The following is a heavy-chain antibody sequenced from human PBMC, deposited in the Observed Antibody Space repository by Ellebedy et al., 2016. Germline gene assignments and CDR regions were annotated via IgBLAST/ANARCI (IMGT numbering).Heavy chain of an antibody. V-gene: IGHV3-48*04. CDR2: ISGDSRTI. J-gene: IGHJ4*02. CDR3: ASAIDY. CDR1: GFTLKDYS. Sequence: GESLKISXTASGFTLKDYSMDWVRQAPGKGPEWISFISGDSRTIYYADSVKGRFTISRDNAKKSLYLQMNNLRSEDTAVYRCASAIDYWGQGTLVTVSS.